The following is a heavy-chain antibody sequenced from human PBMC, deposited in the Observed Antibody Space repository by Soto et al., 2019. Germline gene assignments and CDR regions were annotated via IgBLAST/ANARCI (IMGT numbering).Heavy chain of an antibody. Sequence: PGGSLRLSCAASGFTFSSYSMNWVRQAPGKGLEWVSSISSSSSSYIYYADSVKGRFTISRDNAKNSLYLQMNSLRAEDTAVYYCARDPPGPYCSSTSCYVGYWGQGTLVTVSS. J-gene: IGHJ4*02. V-gene: IGHV3-21*01. CDR2: ISSSSSSYI. CDR1: GFTFSSYS. CDR3: ARDPPGPYCSSTSCYVGY. D-gene: IGHD2-2*01.